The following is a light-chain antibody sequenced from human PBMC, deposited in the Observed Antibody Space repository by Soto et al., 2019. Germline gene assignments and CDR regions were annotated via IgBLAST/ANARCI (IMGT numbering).Light chain of an antibody. J-gene: IGLJ1*01. Sequence: QSVLTQPRSVSGSPGQSVTISCTGTSSDVGAYNYVSWYQQHSGKAPKFMIYDVSKRPSGVPDRFSGSKSGNTASLPISGLQAEDEADYYCCSYAGTYSYVFGTGTKVTVL. CDR3: CSYAGTYSYV. V-gene: IGLV2-11*01. CDR2: DVS. CDR1: SSDVGAYNY.